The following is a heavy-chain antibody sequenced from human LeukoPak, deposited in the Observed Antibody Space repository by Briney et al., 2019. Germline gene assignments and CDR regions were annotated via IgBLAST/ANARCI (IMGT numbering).Heavy chain of an antibody. D-gene: IGHD6-13*01. CDR1: GFTFSSDG. V-gene: IGHV3-33*01. Sequence: PGGSLRLSCAASGFTFSSDGMHWVRQAPGKGLEWVAVIWYDGSNKYYADSVKGRFTISRDNSKNTLYLQMNSLRAEDTAVYYCARDEVAAAARYNWFDPWGQGTLVTVSS. CDR2: IWYDGSNK. J-gene: IGHJ5*02. CDR3: ARDEVAAAARYNWFDP.